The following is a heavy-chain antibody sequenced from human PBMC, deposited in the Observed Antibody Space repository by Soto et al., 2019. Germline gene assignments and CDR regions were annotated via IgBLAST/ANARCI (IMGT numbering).Heavy chain of an antibody. Sequence: PGVSQSLSSEDSGITLGDHECCWISNAPGPGLEGVGRSRDKAQGYSTAYAASVKGRFTASRDESENSVYLQMNSLKTEDTAVYYCVRTTYFSDSSGYTRCFDFWGQGTLVTVSS. CDR3: VRTTYFSDSSGYTRCFDF. V-gene: IGHV3-72*01. J-gene: IGHJ4*02. CDR2: SRDKAQGYST. CDR1: GITLGDHE. D-gene: IGHD3-22*01.